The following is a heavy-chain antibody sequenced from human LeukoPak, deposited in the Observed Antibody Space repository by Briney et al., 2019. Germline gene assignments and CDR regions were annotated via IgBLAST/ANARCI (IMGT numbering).Heavy chain of an antibody. CDR1: GFTFTSYW. J-gene: IGHJ4*02. CDR2: INSDGSRT. Sequence: GGSLRLSCAASGFTFTSYWMHWVRQAPGKGLVWVSRINSDGSRTTYADSVKGRFTISRDNAKNSLYLQMNSLRDEDTAVYYCARETPEYDWGQGTLVTVSS. D-gene: IGHD1-14*01. V-gene: IGHV3-74*03. CDR3: ARETPEYD.